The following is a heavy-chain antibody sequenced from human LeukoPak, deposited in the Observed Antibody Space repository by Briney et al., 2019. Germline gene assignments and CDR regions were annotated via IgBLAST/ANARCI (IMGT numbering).Heavy chain of an antibody. V-gene: IGHV4-30-4*08. Sequence: SQTLSLTCTVSGCTISSCDYYWSWIPQPPGKGLEGICYIYYSGSTYYNPSLKSRVTISVDMSKNQFSLKMRSVPDVDTAVYYCARVLNYYDRRGYYSSYFDYWGQGTLVTVS. CDR1: GCTISSCDYY. D-gene: IGHD3-22*01. CDR2: IYYSGST. CDR3: ARVLNYYDRRGYYSSYFDY. J-gene: IGHJ4*02.